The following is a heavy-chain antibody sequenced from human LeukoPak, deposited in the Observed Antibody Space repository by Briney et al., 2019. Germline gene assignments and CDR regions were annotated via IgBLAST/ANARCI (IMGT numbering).Heavy chain of an antibody. Sequence: ASVKVSCKASGYTFTAYYMHWVRQAPGQGLEWMGWVNPNSGGTNYAQKFQGRVTITRDASISTVYMELSTLRSDDTAVYFCASGIKYNWNDGPGDAFDIWGQGTMVTVSS. D-gene: IGHD1-1*01. V-gene: IGHV1-2*02. J-gene: IGHJ3*02. CDR1: GYTFTAYY. CDR3: ASGIKYNWNDGPGDAFDI. CDR2: VNPNSGGT.